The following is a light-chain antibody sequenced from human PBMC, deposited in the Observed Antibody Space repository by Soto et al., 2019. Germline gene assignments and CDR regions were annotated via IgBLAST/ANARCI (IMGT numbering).Light chain of an antibody. V-gene: IGKV3-20*01. Sequence: VVLTQSPGTLSLSPGERVTLSCRASQSFSSTYLAWYQQKPGQAPRLLIYGASSRATGIPDRFSGSGSGTEFTLTISRLEPEDFAVYYCQHYGSSRTFGQGTKV. J-gene: IGKJ1*01. CDR1: QSFSSTY. CDR2: GAS. CDR3: QHYGSSRT.